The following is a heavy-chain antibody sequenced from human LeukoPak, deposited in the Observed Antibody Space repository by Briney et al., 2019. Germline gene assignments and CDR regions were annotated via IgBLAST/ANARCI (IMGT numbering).Heavy chain of an antibody. D-gene: IGHD3-10*01. CDR1: GYTFTGYY. J-gene: IGHJ4*02. CDR3: ARGFWYGSGSYQDY. Sequence: ASVKVSCKASGYTFTGYYMHWVRQAPGQGLEWMGRINPNSGGTNFAQKFQGRVTMTRDTSISTAYMELSSLRSEDTAVYYCARGFWYGSGSYQDYWGQGTLVTVSS. CDR2: INPNSGGT. V-gene: IGHV1-2*06.